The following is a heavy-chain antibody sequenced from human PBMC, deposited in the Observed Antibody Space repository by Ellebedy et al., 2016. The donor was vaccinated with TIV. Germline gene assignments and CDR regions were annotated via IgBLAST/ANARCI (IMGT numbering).Heavy chain of an antibody. CDR3: ASRVVVVPAAIGAVEYYYYGMDV. CDR1: GGTFRSYA. D-gene: IGHD2-2*01. J-gene: IGHJ6*02. Sequence: SVKVSXXASGGTFRSYAISWVRQAPGQGLEWMGGIIPIFGTANYAQKFQGRVTITADESTSTAYMELSSLRSEDTAVYYCASRVVVVPAAIGAVEYYYYGMDVWGQGTTVTVSS. V-gene: IGHV1-69*13. CDR2: IIPIFGTA.